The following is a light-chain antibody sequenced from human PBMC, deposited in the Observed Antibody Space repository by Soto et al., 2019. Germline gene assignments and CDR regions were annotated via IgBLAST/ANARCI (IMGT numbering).Light chain of an antibody. CDR2: KAS. CDR3: QHYNSYSEA. V-gene: IGKV1-5*03. Sequence: DIQMTPSPSTLSASVGDRVTITCRASQSISSWLAWYQQKPGKAPKLLTYKASSLKSGVPSRFSGSGSGTEFTLTISSLQPDDFATYYCQHYNSYSEAFGQGTKVDIK. CDR1: QSISSW. J-gene: IGKJ1*01.